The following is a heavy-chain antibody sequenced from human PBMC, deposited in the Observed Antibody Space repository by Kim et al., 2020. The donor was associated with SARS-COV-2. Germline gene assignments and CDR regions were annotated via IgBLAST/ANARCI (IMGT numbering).Heavy chain of an antibody. J-gene: IGHJ3*02. CDR1: GGSISSSSYY. Sequence: SETLSLTCTVSGGSISSSSYYWGWIRQPPGKGLEWIGCIYYSGSTYYNPSLKSRVTISVDTSKNQFSLKLSSVTAADTAVYYCAGPISAMGANGGGAFDIWGQGTMVTVSS. CDR2: IYYSGST. V-gene: IGHV4-39*07. CDR3: AGPISAMGANGGGAFDI. D-gene: IGHD1-26*01.